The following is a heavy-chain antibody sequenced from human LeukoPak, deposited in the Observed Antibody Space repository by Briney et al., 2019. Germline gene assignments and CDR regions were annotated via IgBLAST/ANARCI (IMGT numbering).Heavy chain of an antibody. D-gene: IGHD3-10*01. CDR1: AYSFTNYW. Sequence: GESLKISCEGSAYSFTNYWSGWARQMPGKGLEWMGIIYPGDSETRYSPSFQGQVTISADKSISTAYLQWSSLKASDTAMYYCARHSTVVGSFDYWGQRTLVTVSS. V-gene: IGHV5-51*01. CDR2: IYPGDSET. J-gene: IGHJ4*02. CDR3: ARHSTVVGSFDY.